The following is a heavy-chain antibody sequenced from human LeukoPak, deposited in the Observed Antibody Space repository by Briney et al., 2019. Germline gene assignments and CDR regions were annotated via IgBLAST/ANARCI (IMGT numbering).Heavy chain of an antibody. J-gene: IGHJ3*02. CDR3: ARMGGSSGRKAFDI. CDR2: ISSSSSTI. V-gene: IGHV3-48*01. CDR1: GFTFSSYS. Sequence: GGSLRLSCAASGFTFSSYSMNWVRQAPGKGLEWVSYISSSSSTIYYADSVKGRFTISRDNAKNSLYLQMNSLRAEDTAVYYCARMGGSSGRKAFDIWGQGTMVTVSS. D-gene: IGHD1-26*01.